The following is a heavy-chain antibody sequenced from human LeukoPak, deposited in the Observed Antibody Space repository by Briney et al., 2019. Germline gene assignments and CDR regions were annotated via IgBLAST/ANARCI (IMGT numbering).Heavy chain of an antibody. Sequence: GGSLRLSCAASGFTFIGYAMSWVRQAPGKGLEWVANIKQDGSEKYYVDSVKGRFTISRDNAKNSLYLQMNSLRAEDTAVYYCARDPFLAGTDAFDIWGQGTMVTVSS. D-gene: IGHD6-19*01. V-gene: IGHV3-7*01. CDR2: IKQDGSEK. CDR3: ARDPFLAGTDAFDI. J-gene: IGHJ3*02. CDR1: GFTFIGYA.